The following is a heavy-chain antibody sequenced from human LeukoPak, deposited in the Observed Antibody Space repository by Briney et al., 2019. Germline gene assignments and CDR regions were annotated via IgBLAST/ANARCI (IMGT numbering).Heavy chain of an antibody. CDR1: GYTFTSSG. CDR2: INAYNGNT. V-gene: IGHV1-18*01. D-gene: IGHD3-10*01. Sequence: ASVKVSCKASGYTFTSSGISWVRQAPGQGLEWMGWINAYNGNTNYALKLQGRVTMTTDTSTSTVYMELRSLRSDDTAVYYCAREYYYGSGSLFKDVWGKGTTVTVSS. CDR3: AREYYYGSGSLFKDV. J-gene: IGHJ6*04.